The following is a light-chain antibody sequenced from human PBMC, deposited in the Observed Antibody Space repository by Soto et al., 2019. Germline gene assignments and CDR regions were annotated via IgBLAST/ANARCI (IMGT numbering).Light chain of an antibody. CDR1: SSDIGVYDY. Sequence: QSALTQPASVSGSPGQSITISCTGTSSDIGVYDYVSWYQQHPGKAPKLIIYEVTNRPSGLSNRFSGSKSDNTASLTIAGLQAEDEADYYCVSQICVAYRSIYVFGTGTKLTVL. V-gene: IGLV2-14*01. CDR2: EVT. J-gene: IGLJ1*01. CDR3: VSQICVAYRSIYV.